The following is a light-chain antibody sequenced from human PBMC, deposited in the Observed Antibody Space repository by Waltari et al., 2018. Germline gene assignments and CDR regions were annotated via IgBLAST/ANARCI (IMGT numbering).Light chain of an antibody. CDR1: SSHVGGYEF. V-gene: IGLV2-11*01. CDR2: DVH. J-gene: IGLJ2*01. CDR3: CSYAGADTSVL. Sequence: QSALTQPRSVSGSPGHSVTVPCPGTSSHVGGYEFVSLYHQYPGKAPKLIIYDVHKRPPGVPDRFSGSKSGNTASLTISGLLNDDEADYYCCSYAGADTSVLFGGGTTLTVL.